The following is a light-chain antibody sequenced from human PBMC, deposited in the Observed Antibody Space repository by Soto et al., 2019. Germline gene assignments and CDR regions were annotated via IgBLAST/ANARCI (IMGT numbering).Light chain of an antibody. J-gene: IGKJ5*01. V-gene: IGKV1-9*01. CDR1: QGINTF. CDR2: AAS. CDR3: QQLNSYPIT. Sequence: IQLTQSPSSLSASVGDRFTITCRASQGINTFLAWYQQKAGKAHKILIYAASTLQSGVPSRFSGSGSGTDFTLTISSLQSEDFATYYCQQLNSYPITFGQGTRREIK.